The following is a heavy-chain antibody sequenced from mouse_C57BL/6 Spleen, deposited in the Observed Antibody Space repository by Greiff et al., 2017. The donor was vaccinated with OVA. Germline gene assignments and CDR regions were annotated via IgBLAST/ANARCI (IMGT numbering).Heavy chain of an antibody. D-gene: IGHD2-14*01. J-gene: IGHJ4*01. CDR3: ARWYEGYAMDY. CDR1: GFTFSDYG. V-gene: IGHV5-17*01. CDR2: ISSGSSTI. Sequence: EVQVVESGGGLVKPGGSLKLSCAASGFTFSDYGMHWVRQAPEKGLEWVAYISSGSSTIYYADTVKGRFTISRDNAKNTLFLQMTSLRSEDTAMYYCARWYEGYAMDYWGQGTSVTVSS.